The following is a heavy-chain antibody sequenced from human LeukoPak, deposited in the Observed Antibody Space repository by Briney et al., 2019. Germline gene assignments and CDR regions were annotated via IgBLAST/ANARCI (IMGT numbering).Heavy chain of an antibody. CDR2: ISGSGGTT. J-gene: IGHJ4*02. CDR1: GFTFSSYA. D-gene: IGHD3-3*01. V-gene: IGHV3-23*01. Sequence: GGSLRLSCAASGFTFSSYAMSWVRQAPGKGLEWVSAISGSGGTTYYADSVKGRFTISRDNSKNTLYLQMNSLRAEDTAVYYCAKDKIGLRFLEWSYLFDYWGQGTLVTVSS. CDR3: AKDKIGLRFLEWSYLFDY.